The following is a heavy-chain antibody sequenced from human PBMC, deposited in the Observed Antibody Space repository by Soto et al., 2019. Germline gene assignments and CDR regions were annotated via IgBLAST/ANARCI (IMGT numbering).Heavy chain of an antibody. CDR3: ARRDYVYQWGWFDH. D-gene: IGHD3-16*01. V-gene: IGHV4-39*01. Sequence: SETLSLTCTVSGGSISSDSYYWGWIRQPPGKGLEWIGSIYYSGSTYYNPSLKSRVTISVDTSKNQFSLKLCSVTAADTAVYYCARRDYVYQWGWFDHWGQGTLETVSS. CDR1: GGSISSDSYY. CDR2: IYYSGST. J-gene: IGHJ5*02.